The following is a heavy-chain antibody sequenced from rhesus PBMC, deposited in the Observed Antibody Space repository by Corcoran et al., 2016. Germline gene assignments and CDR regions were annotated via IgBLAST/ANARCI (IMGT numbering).Heavy chain of an antibody. CDR1: GGSISSSNW. J-gene: IGHJ4*01. CDR2: ISGSSGST. CDR3: ARASYEDGYGYYYTDFDY. Sequence: QVQLQESGPGLVKPSETLSLTCAVSGGSISSSNWWSWIRQPPGKGLEWIGYISGSSGSTDYNPSLKSRVTISTDQSKNQFSLKLSSVTAADTAVYSCARASYEDGYGYYYTDFDYWGQGVLVTVSS. V-gene: IGHV4-65*01. D-gene: IGHD3-9*01.